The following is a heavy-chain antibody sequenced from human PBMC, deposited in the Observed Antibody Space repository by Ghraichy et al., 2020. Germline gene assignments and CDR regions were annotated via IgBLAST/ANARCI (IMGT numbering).Heavy chain of an antibody. J-gene: IGHJ5*02. CDR1: GFTFSSYW. D-gene: IGHD1-26*01. V-gene: IGHV3-7*03. CDR3: ARDQGREGRHNWFDP. CDR2: IKQDGSEK. Sequence: GSLRLSCAASGFTFSSYWMSWVRQAPGKGLEWVANIKQDGSEKYYVDSVKGRFTISRDNAKNSLYLQMNSLRAEDTAVYYCARDQGREGRHNWFDPWGQGTLVTVSS.